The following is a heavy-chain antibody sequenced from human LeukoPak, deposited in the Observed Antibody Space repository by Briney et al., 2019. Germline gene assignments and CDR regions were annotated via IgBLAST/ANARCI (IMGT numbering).Heavy chain of an antibody. CDR1: RYTFTNYW. V-gene: IGHV5-51*01. D-gene: IGHD6-13*01. CDR2: IYPGDSDT. Sequence: GESLQISCKGSRYTFTNYWIAWVRQMPGTGLEWMGIIYPGDSDTRYSPSFHGQVTLSVDKSISTAYLQWSSLKASDAAMYYCARHPSGNSNSWSDYWGQGTLVTVSS. CDR3: ARHPSGNSNSWSDY. J-gene: IGHJ4*02.